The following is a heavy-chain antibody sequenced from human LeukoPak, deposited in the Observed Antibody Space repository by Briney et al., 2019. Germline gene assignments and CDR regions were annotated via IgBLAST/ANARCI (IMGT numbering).Heavy chain of an antibody. CDR2: IYYSGST. CDR1: GGSISSGDYY. J-gene: IGHJ6*02. V-gene: IGHV4-30-4*01. D-gene: IGHD6-13*01. CDR3: ARELAPIAAAGDYYYYYGMDV. Sequence: SEALSLTCTVSGGSISSGDYYWSWIRQPPGKGLEWIGYIYYSGSTYYNPSLKSRVTISVDTSKNQSSLKLSSVTAADTAVYYCARELAPIAAAGDYYYYYGMDVWGQGTTVTVSS.